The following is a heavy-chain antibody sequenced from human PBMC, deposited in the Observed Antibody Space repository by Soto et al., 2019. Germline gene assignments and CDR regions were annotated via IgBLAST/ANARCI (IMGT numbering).Heavy chain of an antibody. Sequence: PGGSLRLSCAASGFTFSSYGMHWVRQAPGKGLEWVAVISYDGSNKYYADSVKGRFTISRDNSKNTLYLQMNSLRAEDTAVYYCAKGYYGSGSYYLGGAFDIWGQGTMVTV. D-gene: IGHD3-10*01. CDR1: GFTFSSYG. CDR3: AKGYYGSGSYYLGGAFDI. CDR2: ISYDGSNK. J-gene: IGHJ3*02. V-gene: IGHV3-30*18.